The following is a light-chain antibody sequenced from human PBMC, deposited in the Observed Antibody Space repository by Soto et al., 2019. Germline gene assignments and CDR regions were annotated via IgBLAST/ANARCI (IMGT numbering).Light chain of an antibody. CDR2: GAS. J-gene: IGKJ4*01. CDR3: QQYGYLVT. V-gene: IGKV3-20*01. Sequence: ETVMTQSPATLSVSPGERATLSCRASQSITNNYLAWYQQKPGRAHRLLIYGASSRATGIPDRFSGSGSGTDFTLTISRLEPEDFAMYYCQQYGYLVTFGGGTKVEIK. CDR1: QSITNNY.